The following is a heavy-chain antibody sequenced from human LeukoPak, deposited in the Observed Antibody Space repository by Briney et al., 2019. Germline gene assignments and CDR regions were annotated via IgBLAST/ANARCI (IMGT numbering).Heavy chain of an antibody. CDR2: IIPIFGTA. Sequence: SVKVSCKASGGTFSSYAISWVRQAPGQGLEWMGGIIPIFGTANYAQKFQGRVTITTDESTSTAYMELSSLRSEDAAVYYCARAGYEWELQFDYWGQGTLVTVSS. CDR3: ARAGYEWELQFDY. CDR1: GGTFSSYA. J-gene: IGHJ4*02. D-gene: IGHD1-26*01. V-gene: IGHV1-69*05.